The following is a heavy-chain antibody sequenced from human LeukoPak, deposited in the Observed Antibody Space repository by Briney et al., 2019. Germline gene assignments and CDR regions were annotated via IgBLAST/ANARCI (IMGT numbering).Heavy chain of an antibody. CDR3: ASGSLYCSSTSCYTSDAFDI. Sequence: ASVKVSCKASGYTFTGYYMHWVRQAPGQGLEWMGWINPNSGGTNYAQKFQGRVTMTRDTSISTAYMELSRLRSDDTAVYYCASGSLYCSSTSCYTSDAFDIWGQGTMVTVSS. CDR2: INPNSGGT. D-gene: IGHD2-2*02. J-gene: IGHJ3*02. V-gene: IGHV1-2*02. CDR1: GYTFTGYY.